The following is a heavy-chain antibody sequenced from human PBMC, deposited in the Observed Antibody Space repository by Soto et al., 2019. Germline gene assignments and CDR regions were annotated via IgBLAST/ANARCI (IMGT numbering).Heavy chain of an antibody. Sequence: SETLSLTCAVYGGSFSGYYWSWIRQPPGKGLEWIGEISHSGSTNYNPSLKSRVTISVDTSKNQFSLKLSSVTAADTAVYYCARGRIVVIPAAIVGPTVYYGMDVWGQGTTVTVSS. J-gene: IGHJ6*02. CDR2: ISHSGST. D-gene: IGHD2-2*02. CDR3: ARGRIVVIPAAIVGPTVYYGMDV. V-gene: IGHV4-34*01. CDR1: GGSFSGYY.